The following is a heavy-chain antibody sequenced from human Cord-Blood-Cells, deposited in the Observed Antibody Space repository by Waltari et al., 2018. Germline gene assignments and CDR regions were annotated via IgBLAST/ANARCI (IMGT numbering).Heavy chain of an antibody. V-gene: IGHV4-39*01. CDR2: IYYVGGT. CDR1: GGSIRSSSYY. Sequence: QLQLQESGPGLVKPSETLSLTCTASGGSIRSSSYYCGRIRQTPGKGREWIGSIYYVGGTDYNPPLESRVTISVDTSKNQFSLKLSSVTAADTAVYYCARQHSERSREYWGQGTLVTVSS. CDR3: ARQHSERSREY. D-gene: IGHD1-1*01. J-gene: IGHJ4*02.